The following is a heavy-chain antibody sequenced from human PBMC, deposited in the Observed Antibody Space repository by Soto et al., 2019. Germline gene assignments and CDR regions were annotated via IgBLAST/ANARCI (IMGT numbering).Heavy chain of an antibody. Sequence: GGSLRLSCAASGFTFDDYAMHWVRQAPGKGLEWVSGISWNSGSIGYADSVKGRFTISRDNAKNSLYLQMNSLRAEDTALYYCAKTIGAYGDYYFDYWGQGTLVTVSS. CDR3: AKTIGAYGDYYFDY. CDR2: ISWNSGSI. V-gene: IGHV3-9*01. CDR1: GFTFDDYA. D-gene: IGHD4-17*01. J-gene: IGHJ4*02.